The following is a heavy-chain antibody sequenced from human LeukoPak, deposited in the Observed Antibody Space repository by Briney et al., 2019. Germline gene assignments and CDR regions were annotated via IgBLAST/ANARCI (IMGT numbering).Heavy chain of an antibody. J-gene: IGHJ4*02. CDR1: GGSISSYY. CDR2: IHTSGST. CDR3: ATSSWLRDANFDY. D-gene: IGHD6-13*01. Sequence: SETLSLTCTVSGGSISSYYWSWIRQPPGKGLEWIGRIHTSGSTNYNPSLKSRVTISLHPSKNQFSLKLPSVTAADSAVYYCATSSWLRDANFDYWGQGTLVTVSS. V-gene: IGHV4-4*08.